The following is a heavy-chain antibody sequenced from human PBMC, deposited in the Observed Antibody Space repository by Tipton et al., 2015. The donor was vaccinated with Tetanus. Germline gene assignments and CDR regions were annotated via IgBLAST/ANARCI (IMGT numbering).Heavy chain of an antibody. CDR3: AAALPGAPPPY. D-gene: IGHD6-25*01. CDR2: ISGSSGDI. Sequence: QMQLVQSGGGLVEPGGSLRLSCAASGFILRDYYMSWIRQAPGKGLEWVSYISGSSGDIYHAGSVKGRLTTSRDNAKWSLYLQLDNLRAEDTAVYYCAAALPGAPPPYWGQGTLVTVSS. CDR1: GFILRDYY. J-gene: IGHJ4*02. V-gene: IGHV3-11*01.